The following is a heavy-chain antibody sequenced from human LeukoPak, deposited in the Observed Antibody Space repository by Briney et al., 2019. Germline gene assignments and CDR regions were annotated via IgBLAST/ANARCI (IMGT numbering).Heavy chain of an antibody. V-gene: IGHV1-2*02. J-gene: IGHJ4*02. Sequence: ASVKVSCKASGYTFTGYYMHWMRQAPGQGLEWMGWINPNSGGTNYAQKFQGRVTMTRDTSISTAYMELSRLRSDDTAVYYCARVTRLCGSGSYHYWGQGTLVTVSS. CDR3: ARVTRLCGSGSYHY. CDR2: INPNSGGT. CDR1: GYTFTGYY. D-gene: IGHD3-10*01.